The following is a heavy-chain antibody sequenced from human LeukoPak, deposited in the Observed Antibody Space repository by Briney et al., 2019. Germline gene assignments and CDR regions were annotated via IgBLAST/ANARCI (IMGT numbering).Heavy chain of an antibody. CDR3: TVVPMG. V-gene: IGHV3-48*03. J-gene: IGHJ4*02. D-gene: IGHD4-23*01. Sequence: GGSLRLSCAGSGFTFSSYEMSRVRQAPGKGLEWVSYISNTGSVTYYADSVKGRFTISRDNAGNSLFLQMNSLRAEDTGVYYCTVVPMGWGQGTLVTVSS. CDR2: ISNTGSVT. CDR1: GFTFSSYE.